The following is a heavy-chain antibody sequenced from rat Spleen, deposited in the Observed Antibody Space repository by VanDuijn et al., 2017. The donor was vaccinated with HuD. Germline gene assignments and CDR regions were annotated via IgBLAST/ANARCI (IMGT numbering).Heavy chain of an antibody. Sequence: EVHLVESGGGLVQPGRSLKLSCAASGFTFSDYNMAWVRQAPKRGLEWVATITYDGSGTYYRGSVKGRFTISRDNAKRTLYLQMDSLRSEDTATYYCARPSYGYPFAYWGQGTLVTVSS. CDR3: ARPSYGYPFAY. CDR1: GFTFSDYN. D-gene: IGHD1-7*01. V-gene: IGHV5-7*01. J-gene: IGHJ3*01. CDR2: ITYDGSGT.